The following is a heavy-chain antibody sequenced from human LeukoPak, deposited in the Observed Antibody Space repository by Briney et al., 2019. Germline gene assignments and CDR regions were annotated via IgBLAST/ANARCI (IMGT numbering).Heavy chain of an antibody. CDR3: ARDRGSYRFDP. D-gene: IGHD3-16*02. J-gene: IGHJ5*02. CDR2: INPNSGGT. Sequence: ASVKVYSKASGYTFTDNYMHWVRQDPGQGLEWMEWINPNSGGTKYALQFQGRVTMTRDTSISTAYLELSRLRSDDTAVYYCARDRGSYRFDPWGQGTLVTVSS. V-gene: IGHV1-2*02. CDR1: GYTFTDNY.